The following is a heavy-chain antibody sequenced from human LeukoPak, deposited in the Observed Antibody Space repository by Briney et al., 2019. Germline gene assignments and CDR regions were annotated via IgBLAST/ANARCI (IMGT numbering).Heavy chain of an antibody. J-gene: IGHJ6*03. CDR3: AIRYCSGGSCYSMMDYYYYMDV. V-gene: IGHV1-69*05. Sequence: SVKVSCKASGGTFSSYAISWVRQAPGQGPEWMGGIIPIFGTANYAQKFQGRVTITTDESTSTAYMELSSLRSEDTAVYYCAIRYCSGGSCYSMMDYYYYMDVWGKGTTVTVSS. CDR1: GGTFSSYA. CDR2: IIPIFGTA. D-gene: IGHD2-15*01.